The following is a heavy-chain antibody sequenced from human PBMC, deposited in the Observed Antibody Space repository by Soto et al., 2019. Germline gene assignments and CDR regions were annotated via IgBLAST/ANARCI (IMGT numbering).Heavy chain of an antibody. CDR2: FDPEDGET. Sequence: ASVKVSCKVSGYTLTELSMHWVRQAPGEGLEWMGGFDPEDGETIYAQKFQGRVTMTEDTSTDTAYMELSSLRSEDTAVYYCAGVGYCSGGSCYYYFDYWGQGTLVTVSS. CDR1: GYTLTELS. CDR3: AGVGYCSGGSCYYYFDY. V-gene: IGHV1-24*01. J-gene: IGHJ4*02. D-gene: IGHD2-15*01.